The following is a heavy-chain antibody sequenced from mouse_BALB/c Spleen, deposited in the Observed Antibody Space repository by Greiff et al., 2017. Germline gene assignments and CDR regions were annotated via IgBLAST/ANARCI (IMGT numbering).Heavy chain of an antibody. CDR2: IWGDGST. CDR1: GFSLTSYG. CDR3: SRARIKAHLDY. V-gene: IGHV2-3*01. Sequence: QVQLQQSGPGLVAPSQSLSITCTVSGFSLTSYGVRWVRQPPGKGLEWLGVIWGDGSTNYHSALISRLSISKDNAKSQVFLKLKSLQTDDTATDYYSRARIKAHLDYWGQGTTLTVSS. J-gene: IGHJ2*01.